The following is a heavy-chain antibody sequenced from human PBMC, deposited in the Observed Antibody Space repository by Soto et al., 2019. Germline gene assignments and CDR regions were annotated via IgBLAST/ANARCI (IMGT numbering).Heavy chain of an antibody. CDR3: ARSRRVYDSSGRLIDY. Sequence: NPSETLSLTCAVSGGSISSSNWWSWVRQPPGKGLEWIGEIYHSGSTNYNPSLKSRVTISVDKSKNQFSLKLSSVTAADTAVYYCARSRRVYDSSGRLIDYWGQGTLVTVSS. CDR1: GGSISSSNW. V-gene: IGHV4-4*02. J-gene: IGHJ4*02. CDR2: IYHSGST. D-gene: IGHD3-22*01.